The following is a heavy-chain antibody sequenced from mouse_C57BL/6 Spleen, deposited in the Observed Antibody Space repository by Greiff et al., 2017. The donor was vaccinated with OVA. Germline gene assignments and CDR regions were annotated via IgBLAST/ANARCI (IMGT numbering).Heavy chain of an antibody. V-gene: IGHV10-1*01. J-gene: IGHJ2*01. CDR2: IRSKSNNYAT. D-gene: IGHD2-5*01. CDR3: VRQTYSNLYYFDY. Sequence: EVKVVESGGGLVQPKGSLKLSCAASGFSFNTYAMNWVRQAPGKGLEWVARIRSKSNNYATYYADSVKDRFTISRDDSESMLYLQMNNLKTEDTAMYYCVRQTYSNLYYFDYWGQGTTLTVSS. CDR1: GFSFNTYA.